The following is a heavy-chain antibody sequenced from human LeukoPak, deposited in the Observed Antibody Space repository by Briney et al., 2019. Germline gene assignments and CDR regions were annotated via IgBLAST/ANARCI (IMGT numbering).Heavy chain of an antibody. D-gene: IGHD6-19*01. V-gene: IGHV1-18*01. Sequence: ASVKVSCTASGYTFTSYGISWVRQAPGQGLEWMGRISAYNGNTNYAQKLQGRVTMTTDTSTSTAYMELRSLRSDDTAVYYCARRTSSGWYWFDPWGQGTLVTVSS. CDR3: ARRTSSGWYWFDP. CDR2: ISAYNGNT. J-gene: IGHJ5*02. CDR1: GYTFTSYG.